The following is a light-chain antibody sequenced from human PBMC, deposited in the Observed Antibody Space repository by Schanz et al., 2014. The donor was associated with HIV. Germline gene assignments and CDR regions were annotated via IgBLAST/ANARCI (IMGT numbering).Light chain of an antibody. Sequence: EIVLTQSPGTLSLSPGERATLSCRASQSVSSSYLAWYQHKPGQAPSLLIYGASTRATGIPARFSGSGSGTDFTLTISSLQPDDFATYYCQQYDTSSWTFGLGTKV. CDR1: QSVSSSY. CDR2: GAS. J-gene: IGKJ1*01. V-gene: IGKV3-20*01. CDR3: QQYDTSSWT.